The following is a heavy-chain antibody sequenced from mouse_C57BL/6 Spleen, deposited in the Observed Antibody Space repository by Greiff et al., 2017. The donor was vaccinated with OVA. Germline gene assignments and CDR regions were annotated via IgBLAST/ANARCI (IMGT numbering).Heavy chain of an antibody. Sequence: VQLQQSGAELVRPGTSVKVSCKASGYAFTNYLTEWVKQRPGQGLEWIGVINPGSGGTNYNEKFKGKATLTADKSSSTAYMQLSSLTSEDSAVYFCARSGVGQAMDYWGQGTSVTVSS. J-gene: IGHJ4*01. CDR2: INPGSGGT. D-gene: IGHD3-3*01. CDR3: ARSGVGQAMDY. CDR1: GYAFTNYL. V-gene: IGHV1-54*01.